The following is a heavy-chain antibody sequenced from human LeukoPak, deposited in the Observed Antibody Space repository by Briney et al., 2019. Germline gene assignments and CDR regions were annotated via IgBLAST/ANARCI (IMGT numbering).Heavy chain of an antibody. Sequence: SMKVSCKASGGTFSSYAISWVRQAPGQGLEWMGGIIPIFGTANYAQKFQGRVTITADESTSTAYMELSNLRSEDTAVYYCASRVGYSNVGYFDYWGQGTLVTVSS. J-gene: IGHJ4*02. CDR2: IIPIFGTA. D-gene: IGHD4-11*01. CDR3: ASRVGYSNVGYFDY. V-gene: IGHV1-69*13. CDR1: GGTFSSYA.